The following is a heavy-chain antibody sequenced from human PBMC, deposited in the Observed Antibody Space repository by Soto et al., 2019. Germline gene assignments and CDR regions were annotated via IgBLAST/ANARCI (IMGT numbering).Heavy chain of an antibody. V-gene: IGHV1-2*04. Sequence: ASVKVSCKASGYTFTGYYMHWVRQAPGQGLEWMGWINPNSGGTNYAQKFQGWVTMTRDTSISTAYMELSRLRSDDTAVYYCARMSGTTVIGRVTNNYYYYGMDVWGQGTTVTVSS. CDR1: GYTFTGYY. CDR2: INPNSGGT. CDR3: ARMSGTTVIGRVTNNYYYYGMDV. D-gene: IGHD4-17*01. J-gene: IGHJ6*02.